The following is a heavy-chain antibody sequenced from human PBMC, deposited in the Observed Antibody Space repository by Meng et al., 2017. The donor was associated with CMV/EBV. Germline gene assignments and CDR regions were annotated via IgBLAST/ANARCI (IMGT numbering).Heavy chain of an antibody. CDR2: IKQDGSEK. D-gene: IGHD1-14*01. J-gene: IGHJ4*02. Sequence: GESLKISCATSGFIFNNYWMSWVRQAPGKGLEWVANIKQDGSEKQYVDSVKGRFTISRDNAKNSLHLQVNSLRVEDTAVYYCARICVTGRACHHLDYWGQGTLVTVSS. CDR1: GFIFNNYW. CDR3: ARICVTGRACHHLDY. V-gene: IGHV3-7*01.